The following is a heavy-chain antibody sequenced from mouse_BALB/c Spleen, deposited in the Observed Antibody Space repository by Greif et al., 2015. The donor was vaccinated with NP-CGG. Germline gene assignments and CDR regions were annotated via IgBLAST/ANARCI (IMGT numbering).Heavy chain of an antibody. CDR3: ARRTGTEAMDY. J-gene: IGHJ4*01. Sequence: QVQLQQPGPELVKPGASVKISCKASGYTFTDYYINRVKQKPGQGLEWIGWIYPGSGNTKYNEKFKGKATLTVDTSSSTAYMQLSSLTSEDTAVYFCARRTGTEAMDYWGQGTSVTVSS. V-gene: IGHV1-84*02. D-gene: IGHD4-1*01. CDR1: GYTFTDYY. CDR2: IYPGSGNT.